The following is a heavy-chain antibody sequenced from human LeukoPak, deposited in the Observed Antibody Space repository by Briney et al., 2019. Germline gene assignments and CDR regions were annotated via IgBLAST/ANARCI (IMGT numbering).Heavy chain of an antibody. CDR1: GLTFSSYS. J-gene: IGHJ4*02. V-gene: IGHV3-21*01. D-gene: IGHD3-22*01. Sequence: GGSLRLSCAASGLTFSSYSMNWVRQAPGKGLEWVSSISTSSSYIYYADSVKGRFTISRDNAKNSLYLQMNSLRAEDTAVYYCARGLLYDSSGYYYFDYWGQGTLVTVSS. CDR3: ARGLLYDSSGYYYFDY. CDR2: ISTSSSYI.